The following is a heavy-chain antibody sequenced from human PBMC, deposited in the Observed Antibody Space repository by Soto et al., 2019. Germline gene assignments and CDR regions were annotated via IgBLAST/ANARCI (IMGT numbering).Heavy chain of an antibody. D-gene: IGHD2-15*01. CDR2: IYYSGST. V-gene: IGHV4-59*08. CDR1: GGSISSYY. CDR3: ARRNGGDRAGWRHSDY. Sequence: QVQLQESGPGLVKPSETLSLTCTVSGGSISSYYWSWIRQPPGKGLEWIGYIYYSGSTNYNPSLKRRLNISVDTPKNQSSLTLSSVTAAVTAVYYCARRNGGDRAGWRHSDYWGQGTLVTVSS. J-gene: IGHJ4*02.